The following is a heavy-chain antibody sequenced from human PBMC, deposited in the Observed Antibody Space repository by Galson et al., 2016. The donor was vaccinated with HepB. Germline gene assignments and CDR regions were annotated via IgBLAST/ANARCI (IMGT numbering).Heavy chain of an antibody. CDR3: ARDPMATRYYYYGMDV. D-gene: IGHD5-24*01. CDR2: IYSGGTT. V-gene: IGHV3-53*01. Sequence: LRLSCAASGFTVSNNYMSWVRQAPGKGLEWVTVIYSGGTTYYADSVKGRFTISRDNSKNTLYLQMNSLRAEDTAVYYCARDPMATRYYYYGMDVWGQGTTVTVSS. J-gene: IGHJ6*02. CDR1: GFTVSNNY.